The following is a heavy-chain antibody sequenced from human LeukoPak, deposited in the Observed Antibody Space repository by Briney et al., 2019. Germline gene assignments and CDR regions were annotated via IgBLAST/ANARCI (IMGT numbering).Heavy chain of an antibody. V-gene: IGHV3-23*01. CDR3: AKDRGYSYGYDY. D-gene: IGHD5-18*01. J-gene: IGHJ4*02. Sequence: PGGSLRLSCAASGFTFSSYAMNWVRQAPGKGLEWVSAITGSGGSTYYADSVKGRFTISRDNSKNTLYLQMKSLRAEDTAVYYCAKDRGYSYGYDYWGQGTLVTVSS. CDR1: GFTFSSYA. CDR2: ITGSGGST.